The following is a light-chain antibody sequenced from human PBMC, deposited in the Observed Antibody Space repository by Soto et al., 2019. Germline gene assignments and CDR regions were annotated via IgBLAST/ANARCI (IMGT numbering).Light chain of an antibody. CDR2: GAS. CDR3: QHHGGSIT. CDR1: QSVSSNS. Sequence: EIVLTQSPGTLSLSPGERATLSCRASQSVSSNSLAWYQQKPGQAPRLLIYGASNRATGIADRFSGSGSGADFTLTISRLEPEDFAVYFCQHHGGSITCGQGTRLDIK. J-gene: IGKJ5*01. V-gene: IGKV3-20*01.